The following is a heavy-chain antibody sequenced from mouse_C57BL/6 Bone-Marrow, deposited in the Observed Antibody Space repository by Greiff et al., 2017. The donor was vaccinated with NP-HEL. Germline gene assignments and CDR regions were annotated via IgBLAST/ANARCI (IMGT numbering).Heavy chain of an antibody. Sequence: VQLKQSGPELVKPGASVKMSCKASGYTFTDYNMHWVKQSHGKSLEWIGYINPNNGGTSYNQKFKGKATLTVNKSSSTAYMELRSLTSEDSAVYYCARGYDYDDAMDYWGQGTSVTVSS. CDR2: INPNNGGT. CDR3: ARGYDYDDAMDY. V-gene: IGHV1-22*01. CDR1: GYTFTDYN. J-gene: IGHJ4*01. D-gene: IGHD2-4*01.